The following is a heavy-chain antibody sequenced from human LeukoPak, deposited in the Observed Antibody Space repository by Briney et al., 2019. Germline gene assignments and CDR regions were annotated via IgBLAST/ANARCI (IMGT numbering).Heavy chain of an antibody. J-gene: IGHJ4*02. D-gene: IGHD3-22*01. CDR1: GGTFSSYA. Sequence: GASVKVSCKASGGTFSSYAINWVRQATGQGLEWMGWMNPNSGNTGYAQKFQGRVTITRNTSISTAYMELSSLRSEDTAVYYCARGLGTDYYDSSGYIPDYWGQGTLVTVSS. CDR2: MNPNSGNT. CDR3: ARGLGTDYYDSSGYIPDY. V-gene: IGHV1-8*03.